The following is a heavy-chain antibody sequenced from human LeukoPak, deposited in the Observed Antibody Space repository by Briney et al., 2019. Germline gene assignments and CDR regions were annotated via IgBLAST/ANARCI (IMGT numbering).Heavy chain of an antibody. Sequence: SVKVSCKASGGTSSSYAISWVRQAPGQGLEWMGGIIPIFGTANYAQKFQGRVTITTDESTSTAYMELSSLRSEDTAVYYCAGNVGLSDKYFQHWGQGTLVTVSS. V-gene: IGHV1-69*05. CDR3: AGNVGLSDKYFQH. D-gene: IGHD3-16*02. CDR2: IIPIFGTA. J-gene: IGHJ1*01. CDR1: GGTSSSYA.